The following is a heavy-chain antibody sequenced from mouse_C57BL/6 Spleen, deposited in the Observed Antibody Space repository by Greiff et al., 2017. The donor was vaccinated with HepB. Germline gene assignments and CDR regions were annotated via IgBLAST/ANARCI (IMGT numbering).Heavy chain of an antibody. Sequence: VQLQQSGAELAKPGASVKLSCKASGYTFTSYWMHWVKQRPGQGLEWIGYINPSSGYTKYNQKFKDKATLTADKSSSTAYMQLSSLTYEDSAVYFCAKFYDVYYVSWYFDVWGTGTTVTVSS. J-gene: IGHJ1*03. CDR1: GYTFTSYW. CDR3: AKFYDVYYVSWYFDV. D-gene: IGHD2-3*01. CDR2: INPSSGYT. V-gene: IGHV1-7*01.